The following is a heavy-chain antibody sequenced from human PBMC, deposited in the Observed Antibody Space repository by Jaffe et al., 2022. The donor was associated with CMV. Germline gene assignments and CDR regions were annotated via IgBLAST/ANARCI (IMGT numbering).Heavy chain of an antibody. CDR1: GYTFTSYY. Sequence: QVQLVQSGAEVKKPGASVKVSCKASGYTFTSYYMHWVRQAPGQGLEWMGIINPSGGSTSYAQKFQGRVTMTRDTSTSTVYMELSSLRSEDTAVYYCARGGSWVPPEYDSSGYSYYFDYWGQGTLVTVSS. V-gene: IGHV1-46*01. CDR2: INPSGGST. CDR3: ARGGSWVPPEYDSSGYSYYFDY. D-gene: IGHD3-22*01. J-gene: IGHJ4*02.